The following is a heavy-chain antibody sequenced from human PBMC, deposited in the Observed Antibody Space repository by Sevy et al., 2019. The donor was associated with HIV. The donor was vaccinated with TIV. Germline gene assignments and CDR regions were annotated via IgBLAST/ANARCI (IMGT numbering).Heavy chain of an antibody. V-gene: IGHV3-66*02. CDR1: GFTVNDKY. Sequence: GGSLRLSCAISGFTVNDKYIIWVRQAPGKGLEWVSVIFCSGSTYYADSAKGQFTISRDNSKNTEYLRMNSVRAEDTAVYYCPSHFLSYRSGWSYFDYWGQGTLVTVSS. D-gene: IGHD6-19*01. J-gene: IGHJ4*02. CDR3: PSHFLSYRSGWSYFDY. CDR2: IFCSGST.